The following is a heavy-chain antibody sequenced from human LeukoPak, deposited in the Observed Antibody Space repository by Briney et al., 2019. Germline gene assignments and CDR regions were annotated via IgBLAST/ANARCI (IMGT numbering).Heavy chain of an antibody. CDR1: GFSFISYG. Sequence: GGSLRLSCAASGFSFISYGMHWVRQAPGKGLEWVGVISDDGRSKDYADSAKGRFIISRDNCKDTLYLQMNSLRDEDTAVYYCAKRPSDYGDYVSYFDYWGQGTLVTVSS. CDR3: AKRPSDYGDYVSYFDY. V-gene: IGHV3-30*18. J-gene: IGHJ4*02. D-gene: IGHD4-17*01. CDR2: ISDDGRSK.